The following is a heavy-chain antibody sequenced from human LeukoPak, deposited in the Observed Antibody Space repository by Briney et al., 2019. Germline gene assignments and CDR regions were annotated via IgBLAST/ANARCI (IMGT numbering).Heavy chain of an antibody. Sequence: PGGSLRLSCVASGFTLSSYSMNWVRQAPGKGLEWVSYISDTGSTIAYADSVKGRFTISRENSKNTLYLQMNSLKPEDTAVYYCVGQNYDVLTGYAPLDLWGQGTLVTVSS. CDR3: VGQNYDVLTGYAPLDL. D-gene: IGHD3-9*01. CDR2: ISDTGSTI. V-gene: IGHV3-48*01. J-gene: IGHJ5*02. CDR1: GFTLSSYS.